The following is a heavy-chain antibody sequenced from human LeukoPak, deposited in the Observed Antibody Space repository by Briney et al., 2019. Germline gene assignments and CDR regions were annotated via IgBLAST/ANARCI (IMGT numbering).Heavy chain of an antibody. D-gene: IGHD5-18*01. Sequence: GGSLRLSCADSRFTFEDYGMSWVRHAPGKRLEWVSAIFGSGGSSYYADSVKGRFTFSENMSKTTRYLKMNSLAAEDTAVYYCARGGDTAMVTGYYYMDVWGKGTTVTVSS. V-gene: IGHV3-23*01. CDR3: ARGGDTAMVTGYYYMDV. CDR2: IFGSGGSS. CDR1: RFTFEDYG. J-gene: IGHJ6*03.